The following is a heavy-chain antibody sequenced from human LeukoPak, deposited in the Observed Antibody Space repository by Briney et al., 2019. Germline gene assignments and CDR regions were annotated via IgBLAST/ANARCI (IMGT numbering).Heavy chain of an antibody. V-gene: IGHV1-2*02. J-gene: IGHJ4*02. Sequence: GASVKVSCTASGYTFTGYYMHWVRQAPGQGLEWMGWINPNSGGTNYAQKFQGRVTMTRDTSISTAYMELSRLRSDDTAVYYCARDLLTMVRGVIITAFDYWGQGTLVTVSS. CDR3: ARDLLTMVRGVIITAFDY. D-gene: IGHD3-10*01. CDR1: GYTFTGYY. CDR2: INPNSGGT.